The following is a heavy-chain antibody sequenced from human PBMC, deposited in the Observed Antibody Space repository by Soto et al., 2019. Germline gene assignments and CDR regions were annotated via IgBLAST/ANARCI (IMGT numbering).Heavy chain of an antibody. D-gene: IGHD2-21*01. CDR2: IFHTGSA. CDR3: ARHIAVSGTRGFDH. Sequence: QVQLQESGPGLMKPSGTLSLTCAVSGGSITSNWWSWVRQPPGKGLEWIAEIFHTGSANYNPSLMSRLTISMDKSKNHLSLNRNSVTAADTAVYYCARHIAVSGTRGFDHWGQGTLVTVSS. V-gene: IGHV4-4*02. CDR1: GGSITSNW. J-gene: IGHJ4*02.